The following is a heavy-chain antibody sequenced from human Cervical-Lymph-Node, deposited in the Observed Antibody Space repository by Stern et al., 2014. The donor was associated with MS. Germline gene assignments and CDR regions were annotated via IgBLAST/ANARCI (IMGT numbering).Heavy chain of an antibody. Sequence: VQLVESGGGLVKPGGSLRLSCAASGFTFSSYSMNWVRPAPGKGLEWGASISSGGSYIYYADSLKGRFTISRDNAKNSLYLQMNSLRAEDTAVYYCARGRGGNYRYYFDYWGQGTLVTVSS. D-gene: IGHD4-23*01. CDR1: GFTFSSYS. CDR3: ARGRGGNYRYYFDY. V-gene: IGHV3-21*01. CDR2: ISSGGSYI. J-gene: IGHJ4*02.